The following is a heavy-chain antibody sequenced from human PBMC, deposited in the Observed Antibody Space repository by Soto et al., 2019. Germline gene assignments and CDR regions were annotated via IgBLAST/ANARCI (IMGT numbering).Heavy chain of an antibody. Sequence: SETLSLTCAVSGYSISSGYYWGWIRQPPGKGLEWIGSIYHSGSTYYNPSLKSRVTISVDTSKNQFSLKLSSVTAADTAVYYCAREIRITMVRGVINDAFDIWGQGTTVTVSS. CDR2: IYHSGST. D-gene: IGHD3-10*01. CDR3: AREIRITMVRGVINDAFDI. CDR1: GYSISSGYY. J-gene: IGHJ3*02. V-gene: IGHV4-38-2*02.